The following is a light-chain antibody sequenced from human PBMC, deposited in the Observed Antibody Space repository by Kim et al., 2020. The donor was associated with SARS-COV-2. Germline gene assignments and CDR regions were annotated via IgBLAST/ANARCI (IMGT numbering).Light chain of an antibody. CDR3: AAWDDSLSGRV. CDR1: SSNIGSNY. CDR2: RNN. J-gene: IGLJ3*02. V-gene: IGLV1-47*01. Sequence: SVLTQPPSASGTPGQRFTISCSGSSSNIGSNYVYWYQQLPGTAPKLLIYRNNQRPSGVPDRFSGSKSGTSASLAISWLRSEDEADYYCAAWDDSLSGRVFGGGTKLTVL.